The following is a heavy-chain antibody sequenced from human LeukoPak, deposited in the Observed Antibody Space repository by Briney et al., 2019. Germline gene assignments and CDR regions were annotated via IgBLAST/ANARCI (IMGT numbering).Heavy chain of an antibody. V-gene: IGHV3-30-3*01. CDR1: GFTFSTYA. CDR3: ARGRSGALDY. CDR2: ISPDGSNK. D-gene: IGHD3-3*01. J-gene: IGHJ4*02. Sequence: GRSLRLSCAASGFTFSTYAMHWVRQAPGKGLEWVTVISPDGSNKYYADSVKGRFTISRDNSQNTLYLQMNSLRPEDTAVCYCARGRSGALDYWGQGTLVTVSS.